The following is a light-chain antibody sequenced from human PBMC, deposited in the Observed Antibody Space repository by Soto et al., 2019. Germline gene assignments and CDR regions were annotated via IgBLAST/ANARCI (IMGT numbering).Light chain of an antibody. CDR2: AAS. CDR3: QQLFDSPMA. V-gene: IGKV1-9*01. CDR1: QVISTS. Sequence: DVQLTLSASFLSSSIGQSVTMTCRASQVISTSLAWYQVKQGKAPKLLIYAASTLESGVPSRFSATKYGTELTLTKNSMQPEDLATYYIQQLFDSPMALGPGTQLEIK. J-gene: IGKJ5*01.